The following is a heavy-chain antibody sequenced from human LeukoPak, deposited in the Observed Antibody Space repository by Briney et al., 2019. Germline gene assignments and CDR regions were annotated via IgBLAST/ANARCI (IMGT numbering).Heavy chain of an antibody. J-gene: IGHJ5*02. V-gene: IGHV2-5*02. CDR1: GIPLTTSAVG. Sequence: SGPTLVHPTQTLTLTFTLSGIPLTTSAVGGGWIRQPPVKDLECLALIYWDDDKRYSPSLKSRLTVTKDISKNQVVLTMTNADPVDTGTYFCAHVRRDTATGFSGIFHLWGQGTLVTVSS. CDR2: IYWDDDK. CDR3: AHVRRDTATGFSGIFHL. D-gene: IGHD3-9*01.